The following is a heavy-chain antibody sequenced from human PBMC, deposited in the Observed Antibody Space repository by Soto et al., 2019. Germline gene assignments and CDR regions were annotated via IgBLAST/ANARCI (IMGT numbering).Heavy chain of an antibody. Sequence: GGSLRLSCAASGFTFDDYAMHWVRQAPGKGLEWVSGISWNSGSIGYADSVKGRFTISRDNAKNSLYLQMNSLRAEDTALYYCAKEGRYFDWTNWFDPWGQGTLVIVSS. CDR2: ISWNSGSI. D-gene: IGHD3-9*01. J-gene: IGHJ5*02. V-gene: IGHV3-9*01. CDR1: GFTFDDYA. CDR3: AKEGRYFDWTNWFDP.